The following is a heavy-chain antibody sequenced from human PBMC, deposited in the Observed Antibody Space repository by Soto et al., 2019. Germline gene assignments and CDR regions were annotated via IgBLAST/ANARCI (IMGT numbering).Heavy chain of an antibody. CDR2: ISSSSSTI. Sequence: GGSLRLSCAASGFTFSSYSMNWVRQAPGKGLEWVSYISSSSSTIYYADSVKGRFTISRDNAKNSLYLQMNSLRAEDTAVYYCARDLTRVVAVTDAFDIWGQGTMVTVSS. V-gene: IGHV3-48*01. CDR3: ARDLTRVVAVTDAFDI. CDR1: GFTFSSYS. D-gene: IGHD2-15*01. J-gene: IGHJ3*02.